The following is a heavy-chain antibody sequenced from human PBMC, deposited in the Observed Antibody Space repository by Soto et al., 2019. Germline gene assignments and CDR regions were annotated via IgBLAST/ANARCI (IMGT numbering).Heavy chain of an antibody. J-gene: IGHJ4*02. V-gene: IGHV4-61*01. CDR3: ARGYSHYAH. CDR1: GGSVSRDSNF. D-gene: IGHD4-4*01. Sequence: PSETLSLTCTVSGGSVSRDSNFWSWIRQPPGKGLEWIGYIYYSGPSRYNPSLESRVTISIDSSKNQVSLTLTSVTAADTAVYYCARGYSHYAHWDRGTLVTVS. CDR2: IYYSGPS.